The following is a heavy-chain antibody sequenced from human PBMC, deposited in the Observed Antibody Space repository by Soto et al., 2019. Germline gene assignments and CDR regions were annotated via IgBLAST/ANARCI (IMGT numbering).Heavy chain of an antibody. J-gene: IGHJ4*02. CDR3: ANDGNGSGAFWGYLDY. D-gene: IGHD6-19*01. Sequence: QVQLVESGGGVVQPGRSLRLSCAAPESIFSGYGMHWVRQAPGKGLEWVAIISIDGSNIKYADAVMGRFTISRDNSKNMLYLEMNSLRVEDTALYYCANDGNGSGAFWGYLDYWGQGTPVTVSS. V-gene: IGHV3-33*06. CDR1: ESIFSGYG. CDR2: ISIDGSNI.